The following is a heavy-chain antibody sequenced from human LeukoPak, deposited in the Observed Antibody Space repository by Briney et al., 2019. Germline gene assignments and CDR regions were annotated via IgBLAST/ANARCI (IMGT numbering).Heavy chain of an antibody. Sequence: PGGSLRLSCAASGFTFRNYGMHWVRQAPGKGLEWVSFIWSDGNNRFYADSVKGRFTISGDNSKNMLYLQMDTLRAEDTALYYCAKDPGASVSGFYMDVWGKGTTVIVSS. CDR2: IWSDGNNR. D-gene: IGHD2-8*02. J-gene: IGHJ6*03. CDR3: AKDPGASVSGFYMDV. V-gene: IGHV3-30*02. CDR1: GFTFRNYG.